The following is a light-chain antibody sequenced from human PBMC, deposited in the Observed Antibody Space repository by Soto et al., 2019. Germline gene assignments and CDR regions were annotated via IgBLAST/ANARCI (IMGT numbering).Light chain of an antibody. CDR3: QQYNNWPPST. CDR2: GAS. Sequence: EIVMTQSPATLSVSPGESATLSCRASQSVSSNLAWYQQKPGQAPRLLIYGASTRATGIPARFSGSGSGTEFTLTISSLQSEDFAVYYCQQYNNWPPSTFGQGTRREIK. V-gene: IGKV3-15*01. CDR1: QSVSSN. J-gene: IGKJ5*01.